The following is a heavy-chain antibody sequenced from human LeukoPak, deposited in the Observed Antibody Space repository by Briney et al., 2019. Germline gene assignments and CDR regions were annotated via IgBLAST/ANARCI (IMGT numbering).Heavy chain of an antibody. D-gene: IGHD3-9*01. J-gene: IGHJ4*02. CDR3: AKADLRYFDWLPDY. CDR1: GFTFSSYS. Sequence: GGSLRLSCAASGFTFSSYSMNWVRQAPGKGLEWVSYISSSSSTIYYADSVKGRFTISRDNAKNSLYLQMNSLRAEDTAVYYCAKADLRYFDWLPDYWGQGTLVTVSS. V-gene: IGHV3-48*01. CDR2: ISSSSSTI.